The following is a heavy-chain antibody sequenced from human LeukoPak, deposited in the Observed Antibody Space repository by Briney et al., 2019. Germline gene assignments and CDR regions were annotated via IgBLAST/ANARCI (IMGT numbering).Heavy chain of an antibody. Sequence: PSGTLSLTCAVSGGSISSSNWWSWVRQPPGKGLEWIGEIYHSGSTNYNPSLKSRVTISVDKSKNQFSLKLNSVTAADTAVYYCARVLDYYGSGTRDFDYWGQEILVTVSS. D-gene: IGHD3-10*01. V-gene: IGHV4-4*02. CDR1: GGSISSSNW. CDR3: ARVLDYYGSGTRDFDY. CDR2: IYHSGST. J-gene: IGHJ4*02.